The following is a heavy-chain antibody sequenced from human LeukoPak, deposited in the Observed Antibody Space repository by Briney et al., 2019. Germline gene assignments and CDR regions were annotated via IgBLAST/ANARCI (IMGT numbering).Heavy chain of an antibody. Sequence: ASVKVSCKASGYTVTSYYMHWVRQAPGQGLEWMGILNPSGGSSSYAQKFQGRATLTRATSTSTVYMELSSLRSEDTAVYYCARDLAAPKWELINDYYYGMDVWGQGTTVTVSS. J-gene: IGHJ6*02. CDR3: ARDLAAPKWELINDYYYGMDV. CDR2: LNPSGGSS. V-gene: IGHV1-46*01. CDR1: GYTVTSYY. D-gene: IGHD1-26*01.